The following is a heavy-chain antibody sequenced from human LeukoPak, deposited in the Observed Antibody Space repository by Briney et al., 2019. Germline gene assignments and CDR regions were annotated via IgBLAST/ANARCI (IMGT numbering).Heavy chain of an antibody. CDR3: ARRSSGWERFDY. D-gene: IGHD6-19*01. CDR2: IYYSGST. CDR1: GGSISSYY. Sequence: SETLSLTCTVSGGSISSYYWSWIREPPGEGLEWIVCIYYSGSTNYNPPLKSRVTISVDTPKNQFSPKLSSVTAADTAVYYCARRSSGWERFDYWGQGTLVTVSS. J-gene: IGHJ4*02. V-gene: IGHV4-59*08.